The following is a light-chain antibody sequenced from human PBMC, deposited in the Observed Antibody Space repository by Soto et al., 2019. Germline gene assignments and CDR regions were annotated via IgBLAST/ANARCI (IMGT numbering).Light chain of an antibody. CDR2: DAF. Sequence: EVVMTQSPATLSVSPGERATLSCRASQSVGSKLAWYQQKPGQAPRLLIFDAFTRATGIPARFSGSGSGTEFTLFIRRLQSEDFAVYYCQQYNNWPPLTFGGGTKVEI. V-gene: IGKV3-15*01. CDR3: QQYNNWPPLT. J-gene: IGKJ4*01. CDR1: QSVGSK.